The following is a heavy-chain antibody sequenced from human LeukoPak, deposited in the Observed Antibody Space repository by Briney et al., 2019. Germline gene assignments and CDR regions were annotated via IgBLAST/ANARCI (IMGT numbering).Heavy chain of an antibody. CDR2: IYYSGST. J-gene: IGHJ4*02. V-gene: IGHV4-30-4*08. CDR1: GGSISSGDYY. Sequence: SETLSLTCTVSGGSISSGDYYWSWIRQPPGKGLEWIGYIYYSGSTYYNPSLKSRVTISVDTSKNQFSLKLSSVTAADTAVYYCARVVGVVLHDYWGQGTLVTVSS. D-gene: IGHD3-3*01. CDR3: ARVVGVVLHDY.